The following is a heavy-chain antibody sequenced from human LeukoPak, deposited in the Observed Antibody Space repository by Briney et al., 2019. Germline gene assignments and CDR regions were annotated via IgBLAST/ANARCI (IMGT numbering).Heavy chain of an antibody. CDR2: ISYDGSNK. J-gene: IGHJ6*04. Sequence: GGSLRLSCAASGFTFSSYAMHWVRQAPGKGLEWVAVISYDGSNKYYADSVKGRFTISRDNSKNTLYLQMNSLRAEDTAVYYCAVRYSGYDFRGDFYGMDVWGKGTTVTVSS. V-gene: IGHV3-30*04. CDR1: GFTFSSYA. D-gene: IGHD5-12*01. CDR3: AVRYSGYDFRGDFYGMDV.